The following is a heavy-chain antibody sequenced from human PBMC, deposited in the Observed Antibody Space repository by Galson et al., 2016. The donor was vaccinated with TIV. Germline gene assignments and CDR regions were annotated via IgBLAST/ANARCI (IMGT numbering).Heavy chain of an antibody. CDR1: GYTLTSDY. D-gene: IGHD2-2*02. CDR2: ISPSGGRT. J-gene: IGHJ4*02. CDR3: AVWSNIYFFAL. V-gene: IGHV1-46*01. Sequence: SVKVSCKASGYTLTSDYMHWVRQAPGQGLEWMGIISPSGGRTTYAQRFQGRVTMTRDTSTSTVYMDLSNLRSDDTAVFYCAVWSNIYFFALWGQGTLITVSS.